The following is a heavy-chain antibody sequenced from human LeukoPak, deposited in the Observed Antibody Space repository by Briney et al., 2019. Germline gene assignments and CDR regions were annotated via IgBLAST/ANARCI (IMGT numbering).Heavy chain of an antibody. D-gene: IGHD5-18*01. CDR2: IYYSGST. CDR1: GGPISSGGYY. J-gene: IGHJ4*02. Sequence: SETLSLTCTVSGGPISSGGYYWSWIRQHPGKGLEWIGYIYYSGSTYYSPSLKSRVTISVDTSKNQFSLKLSSVTAADTAVYYCARDLGGYSYFDYWGQGTLVTVSS. CDR3: ARDLGGYSYFDY. V-gene: IGHV4-31*03.